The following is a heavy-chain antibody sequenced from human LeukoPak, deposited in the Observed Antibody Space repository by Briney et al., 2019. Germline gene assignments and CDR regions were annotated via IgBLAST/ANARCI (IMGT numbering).Heavy chain of an antibody. J-gene: IGHJ4*02. CDR3: ARNKSYGSGVNFDY. CDR1: GYSFTSHG. D-gene: IGHD3-10*01. V-gene: IGHV1-18*01. Sequence: GASVKVSCKASGYSFTSHGISWVRQAPGQGLEWMGRISAYNGNTNYAQKLQGRVTMTTDTSTSTAYMELRSLRSDDTAVYYCARNKSYGSGVNFDYWGQGTLVTVSS. CDR2: ISAYNGNT.